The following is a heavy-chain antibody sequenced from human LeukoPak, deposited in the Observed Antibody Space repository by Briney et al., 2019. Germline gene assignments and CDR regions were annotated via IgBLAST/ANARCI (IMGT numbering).Heavy chain of an antibody. CDR2: IYPDDSDT. V-gene: IGHV5-51*01. J-gene: IGHJ4*02. Sequence: GESLKISFKGSGYRFTNYWIAWVRQMPGKGLEWMGIIYPDDSDTRYSPSFQGQVTISADKSISTAYLQWSSLKASDTAMYYCARHTNDFGGNGDYWGQGTLVTVSS. D-gene: IGHD4-23*01. CDR1: GYRFTNYW. CDR3: ARHTNDFGGNGDY.